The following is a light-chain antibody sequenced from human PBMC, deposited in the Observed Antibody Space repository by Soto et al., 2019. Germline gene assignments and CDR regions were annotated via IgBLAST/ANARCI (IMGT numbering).Light chain of an antibody. J-gene: IGLJ3*02. CDR3: AAWDDSLNGRGV. Sequence: QSVLTQPPSASGTPGQRVTISCSGRSSNIGSNTGNWYQQLPGTAPKLLIYSNNPRPSGVPDRFSGSRSGTSASLAISGLQSEDEGDYYCAAWDDSLNGRGVFGGGTKRTVL. CDR1: SSNIGSNT. V-gene: IGLV1-44*01. CDR2: SNN.